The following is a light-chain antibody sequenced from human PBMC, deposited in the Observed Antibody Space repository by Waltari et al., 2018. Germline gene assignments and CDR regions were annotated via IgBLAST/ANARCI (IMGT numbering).Light chain of an antibody. CDR2: ASS. J-gene: IGKJ3*01. CDR3: QQSSSSPIT. V-gene: IGKV1-39*01. Sequence: DIQMTQSPSSLSASVGDRVIITCRASQNIDNYLNWYHQKPGKAPKLLIYASSNLQSGVPSRFSGDGSGTDFTLTISTLQPADFATYYCQQSSSSPITFGPGTKVDVK. CDR1: QNIDNY.